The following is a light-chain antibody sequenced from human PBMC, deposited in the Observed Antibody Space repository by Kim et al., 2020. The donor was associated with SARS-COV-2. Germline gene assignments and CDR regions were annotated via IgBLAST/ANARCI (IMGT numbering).Light chain of an antibody. J-gene: IGLJ2*01. CDR1: GGSIVSNN. V-gene: IGLV6-57*02. CDR2: GDN. Sequence: TVRVTCTGNGGSIVSNNVQWYRQRPGGAPPILNNGDNQSPSGVPDRISGSVDSSSNSASHTISGLKPEDETDYYCQSYDSNKHVIFGGGTQLTVL. CDR3: QSYDSNKHVI.